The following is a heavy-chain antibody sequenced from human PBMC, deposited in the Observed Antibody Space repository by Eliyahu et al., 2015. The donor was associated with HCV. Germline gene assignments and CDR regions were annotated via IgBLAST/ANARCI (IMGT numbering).Heavy chain of an antibody. V-gene: IGHV4-30-4*01. Sequence: QVQLQESGPGLVKPSXTLSLTCTVSXDSIRNGDYYWXWVRQPPGKGLEWISYIXYSGNTHYNPSLRIRVXTTVDTSKNQFSLRVSSVTAADTARYYCVRGHYYYRSGRSHWYFDIWGRGTLVPVSS. CDR1: XDSIRNGDYY. CDR2: IXYSGNT. CDR3: VRGHYYYRSGRSHWYFDI. J-gene: IGHJ2*01. D-gene: IGHD3-10*01.